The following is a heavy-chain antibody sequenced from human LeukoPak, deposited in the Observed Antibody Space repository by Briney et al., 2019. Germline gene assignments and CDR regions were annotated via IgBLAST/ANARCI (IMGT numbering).Heavy chain of an antibody. CDR3: ARDDVVVVAATPPNWFDP. V-gene: IGHV1-69*13. Sequence: ASVKVSCKASGGTFSSYAISWVRQAPGQGLEWMGGIIPIFGTANYAQKFQGRVTITADESTSTAYMELGSLRSDDTAVYYCARDDVVVVAATPPNWFDPWGQGTLVTVSS. CDR1: GGTFSSYA. D-gene: IGHD2-15*01. CDR2: IIPIFGTA. J-gene: IGHJ5*02.